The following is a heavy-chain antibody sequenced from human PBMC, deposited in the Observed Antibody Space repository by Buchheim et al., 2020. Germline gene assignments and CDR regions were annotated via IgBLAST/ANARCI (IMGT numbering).Heavy chain of an antibody. J-gene: IGHJ6*03. CDR3: AKLFPYCSSTSCLDYYYYYMDV. V-gene: IGHV3-30*18. D-gene: IGHD2-2*01. Sequence: QVQLVESGGGVVQPGRSLRLSCAASGFTFSSYGMHWVRQAPGKGLEWVAVISYDGSNKYYADSVKGRFTISRDNSQHTLYLQMNSLRAEDTAVYYCAKLFPYCSSTSCLDYYYYYMDVWGKGTT. CDR2: ISYDGSNK. CDR1: GFTFSSYG.